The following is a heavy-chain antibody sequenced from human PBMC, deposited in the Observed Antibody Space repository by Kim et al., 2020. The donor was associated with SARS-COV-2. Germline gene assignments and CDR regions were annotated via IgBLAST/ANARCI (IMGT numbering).Heavy chain of an antibody. CDR3: ARDGAGGGRDAFDI. Sequence: SETLSLTCTVSGGSISGYHWNWIRQPPGKGLEWLGYIYYSGSTSYNPSLKSRVTISVDTPKNQFSLKLRSMTAADTAVYYCARDGAGGGRDAFDIWGKGTMVTVS. D-gene: IGHD2-15*01. CDR2: IYYSGST. V-gene: IGHV4-59*12. CDR1: GGSISGYH. J-gene: IGHJ3*02.